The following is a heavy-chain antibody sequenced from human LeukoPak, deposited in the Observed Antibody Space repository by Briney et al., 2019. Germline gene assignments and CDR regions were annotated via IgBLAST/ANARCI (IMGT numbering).Heavy chain of an antibody. D-gene: IGHD3-10*01. V-gene: IGHV1-2*02. CDR1: GYTFTGYY. J-gene: IGHJ4*02. CDR3: ARDGSGSQPSDY. CDR2: INPNSGGT. Sequence: ASVKVSCKASGYTFTGYYMHWVRQAPGQGLEWMGWINPNSGGTNYAQKLQGRVTMTTDTSTSTAYMELRSLRSDDTAVYYCARDGSGSQPSDYWGQGTLVTVSS.